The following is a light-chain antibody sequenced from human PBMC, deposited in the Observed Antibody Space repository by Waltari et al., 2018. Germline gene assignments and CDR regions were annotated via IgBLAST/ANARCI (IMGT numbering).Light chain of an antibody. CDR1: QSVSNTY. CDR2: GAS. CDR3: QQYNYSPLT. J-gene: IGKJ4*01. Sequence: IVLTQSPGTLSLSPGESATLPCRASQSVSNTYLPWYQRKPGQAPRLLIYGASSRATGIPDRFSGSGSGTEFTLTINALEPEDSAVYFCQQYNYSPLTFGGGTRVEIK. V-gene: IGKV3-20*01.